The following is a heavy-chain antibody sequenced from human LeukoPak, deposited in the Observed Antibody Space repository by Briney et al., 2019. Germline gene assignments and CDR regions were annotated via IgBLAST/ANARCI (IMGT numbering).Heavy chain of an antibody. CDR2: IYHSGST. V-gene: IGHV4-38-2*01. CDR1: GYSISSGYY. Sequence: PSETLSLTCAVSGYSISSGYYWGWIRQPPGKGLEWIGSIYHSGSTYYNPSLKSRVTISVDTSKNQFSLKLSSVTAADAAVYHCARHDYLDRPGREYYFDYWGQGTLVTVSS. D-gene: IGHD4-11*01. J-gene: IGHJ4*02. CDR3: ARHDYLDRPGREYYFDY.